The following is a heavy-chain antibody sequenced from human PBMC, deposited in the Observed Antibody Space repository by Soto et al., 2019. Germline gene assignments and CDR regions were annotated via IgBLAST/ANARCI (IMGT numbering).Heavy chain of an antibody. CDR1: GYTFTGYY. J-gene: IGHJ4*02. V-gene: IGHV1-2*04. Sequence: ASVKVSCKASGYTFTGYYMHWVRQAPGQGLEWMGWINPNSGGTNYAQKFQGWVTMTRDTSISTAYMELSRLRSDDTAVYYCARGTEYQLLDPPLYYWGQGTLVTVSS. CDR3: ARGTEYQLLDPPLYY. CDR2: INPNSGGT. D-gene: IGHD2-2*02.